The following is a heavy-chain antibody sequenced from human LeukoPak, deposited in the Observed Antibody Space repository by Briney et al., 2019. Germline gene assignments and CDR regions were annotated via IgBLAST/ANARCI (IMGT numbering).Heavy chain of an antibody. V-gene: IGHV1-2*02. CDR2: INPNSGGT. Sequence: ASVKVSCKASGYTFTGYYMHWVRQAPGQGLEWMGWINPNSGGTNYAQKFQGRVTMTRDTSISTAYMELSSLRSEDTAVYYCAREPRHLLEWLLLDAFDIWGQGTMVTVSS. CDR3: AREPRHLLEWLLLDAFDI. J-gene: IGHJ3*02. CDR1: GYTFTGYY. D-gene: IGHD3-3*01.